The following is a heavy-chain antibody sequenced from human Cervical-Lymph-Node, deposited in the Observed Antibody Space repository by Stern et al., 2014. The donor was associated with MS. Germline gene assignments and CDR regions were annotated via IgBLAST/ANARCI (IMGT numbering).Heavy chain of an antibody. V-gene: IGHV3-7*01. Sequence: EVHLVESGGGLVQPGGSLRLSCAASGFTFRSYWMSWVRQAPGKGLEWVANIKQDGSEKYYVDSVKGRFTISRDNAKNSLYLHMNSLRAEDTALYYCARERGYSGYDWLFDYWGQGILVTVSS. D-gene: IGHD5-12*01. CDR1: GFTFRSYW. CDR3: ARERGYSGYDWLFDY. J-gene: IGHJ4*02. CDR2: IKQDGSEK.